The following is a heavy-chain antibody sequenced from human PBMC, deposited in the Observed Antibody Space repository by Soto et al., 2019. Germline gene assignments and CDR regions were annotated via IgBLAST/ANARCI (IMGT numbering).Heavy chain of an antibody. V-gene: IGHV4-39*01. J-gene: IGHJ4*02. Sequence: SETLSLTCTVSGGSISSSSYYWGWIRQPPGKGLEWIGSIYYSGSTYYNPSLKSRVTISVDTSKNQFSLKLSSVTAADTAVYYCASCRRGGTLVPFDYWGQGTLVTVSS. D-gene: IGHD6-13*01. CDR2: IYYSGST. CDR3: ASCRRGGTLVPFDY. CDR1: GGSISSSSYY.